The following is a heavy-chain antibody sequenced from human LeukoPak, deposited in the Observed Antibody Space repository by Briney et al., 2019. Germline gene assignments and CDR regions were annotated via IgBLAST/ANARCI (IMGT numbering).Heavy chain of an antibody. V-gene: IGHV3-7*01. Sequence: PGGSLRLSCAASGFTFSSYWMSWVRQAPGKGLEWVANIKQDGSEKYYVDSVKGRFTISRDNAKNSLYLQMNSLRAEDTAVYYCARDQSLDILPPDYWGQGTLVTVSS. J-gene: IGHJ4*02. CDR3: ARDQSLDILPPDY. CDR1: GFTFSSYW. D-gene: IGHD1-26*01. CDR2: IKQDGSEK.